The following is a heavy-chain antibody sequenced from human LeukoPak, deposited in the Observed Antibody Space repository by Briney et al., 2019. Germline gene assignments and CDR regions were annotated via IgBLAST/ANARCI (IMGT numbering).Heavy chain of an antibody. D-gene: IGHD3-3*01. CDR2: INPSGGST. CDR1: GYTFTSYY. Sequence: GASVKVSCKASGYTFTSYYMHWVRQAPGQGLEWMGIINPSGGSTSYAQKFQGRVTMTRDTSTSTVYMELSSLRSEDTAVYYCARGITIFGVAQRTPYYYYGMDVWGQGTTVTVSS. J-gene: IGHJ6*02. CDR3: ARGITIFGVAQRTPYYYYGMDV. V-gene: IGHV1-46*01.